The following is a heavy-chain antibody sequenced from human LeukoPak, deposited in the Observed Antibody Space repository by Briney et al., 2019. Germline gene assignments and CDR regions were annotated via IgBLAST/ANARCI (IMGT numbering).Heavy chain of an antibody. V-gene: IGHV3-30*03. J-gene: IGHJ4*02. D-gene: IGHD3-3*01. CDR1: GFTFSSYG. CDR3: AGLYRGSGYYWDY. Sequence: GGSLRLSCAASGFTFSSYGMHWVRQAPGKGLEWVAVISYDGSNKYYADSVKGRFTISRDNSKNTLYLQMNSLRAEDTAVYYCAGLYRGSGYYWDYWGQGTLVTVSS. CDR2: ISYDGSNK.